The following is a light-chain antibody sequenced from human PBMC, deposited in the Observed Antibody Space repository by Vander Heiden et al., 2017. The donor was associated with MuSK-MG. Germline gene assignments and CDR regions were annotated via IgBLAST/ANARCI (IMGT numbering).Light chain of an antibody. CDR3: QQRSYWPPLT. CDR2: DAS. CDR1: QSVSSY. Sequence: EIVLTQSPPTLSLSPGERATLSCRASQSVSSYLAWYQQKPGQAPRLLIYDASNRDTGIPARFSGSGYGTDFTLTISSREPEDFAVYYCQQRSYWPPLTFGGGTKVEIK. J-gene: IGKJ4*01. V-gene: IGKV3-11*01.